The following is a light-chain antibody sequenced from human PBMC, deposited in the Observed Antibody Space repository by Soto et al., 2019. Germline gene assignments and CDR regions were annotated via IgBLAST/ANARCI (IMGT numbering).Light chain of an antibody. CDR1: SNDVGGYNY. Sequence: QSVLTQPPSASGSPGQSVTISCTGTSNDVGGYNYVSWFQQHPGKAPKLLIYEVSKRPSGIPDRFSGSKSGNTASLTVSGLQAEDEADYYCKSYAGSNIVLFGGATKLTVL. CDR3: KSYAGSNIVL. V-gene: IGLV2-8*01. J-gene: IGLJ2*01. CDR2: EVS.